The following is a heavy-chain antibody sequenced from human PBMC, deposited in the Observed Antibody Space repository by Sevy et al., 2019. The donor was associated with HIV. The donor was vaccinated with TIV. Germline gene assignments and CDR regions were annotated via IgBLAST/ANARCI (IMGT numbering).Heavy chain of an antibody. CDR1: GFTVSSNY. V-gene: IGHV3-53*01. Sequence: GGSLRLSCAASGFTVSSNYMSWVRQAPGKGLEWVSVIYSGGSTYYADSVKGRFTISRDNSKNTLYLKMNSLGAEDTAVYYCARGSGNGGPREAFDIWGQGTMVTVSS. D-gene: IGHD3-10*01. CDR3: ARGSGNGGPREAFDI. J-gene: IGHJ3*02. CDR2: IYSGGST.